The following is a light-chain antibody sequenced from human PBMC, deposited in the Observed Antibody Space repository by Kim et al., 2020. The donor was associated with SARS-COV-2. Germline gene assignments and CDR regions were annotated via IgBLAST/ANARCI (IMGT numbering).Light chain of an antibody. CDR2: RNN. Sequence: QSVLTQPPLASGTPGQRVTISCSGSSSNIGSNYVYWYQQLPGTAPKLLIYRNNQRPSGVPDRFSGSKSGTSASLAISGLRSEDEADYYCAVWDDSLSGWAFGGGTHLTVL. CDR3: AVWDDSLSGWA. J-gene: IGLJ3*02. CDR1: SSNIGSNY. V-gene: IGLV1-47*01.